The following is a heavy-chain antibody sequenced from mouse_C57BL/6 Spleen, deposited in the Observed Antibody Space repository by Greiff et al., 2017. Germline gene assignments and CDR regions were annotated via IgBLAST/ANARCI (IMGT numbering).Heavy chain of an antibody. Sequence: VQLQQPGAELVMPGASVKLSCKASGYTFTSYWMHWVKQRPGQGLEWIGEIDPSDSYTNYNQKFKGKSTLTVDKSSSTAYMQLSSLTSEDSAVYYCARTGERHYFDYWGQGTTLTVSS. J-gene: IGHJ2*01. V-gene: IGHV1-69*01. CDR2: IDPSDSYT. CDR1: GYTFTSYW. CDR3: ARTGERHYFDY.